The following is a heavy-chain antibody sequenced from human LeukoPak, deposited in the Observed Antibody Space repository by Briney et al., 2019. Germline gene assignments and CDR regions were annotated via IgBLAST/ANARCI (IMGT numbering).Heavy chain of an antibody. J-gene: IGHJ4*02. CDR2: IYYSGST. CDR1: GVSISSYY. D-gene: IGHD5-18*01. Sequence: SETLSLTCTVPGVSISSYYWSWIRQPPGKGLEWIGYIYYSGSTNYNPSLKSRVTISVDTSKNQFSLKLSSVTAADTAVYYCARSSPAMVTYWGQGTLVTVSS. V-gene: IGHV4-59*01. CDR3: ARSSPAMVTY.